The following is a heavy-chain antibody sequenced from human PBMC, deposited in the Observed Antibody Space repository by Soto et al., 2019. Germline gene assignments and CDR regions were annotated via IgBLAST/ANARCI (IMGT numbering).Heavy chain of an antibody. J-gene: IGHJ4*02. CDR1: GFIFSSYA. CDR2: ITGSSDYT. D-gene: IGHD2-8*02. CDR3: AKEQTTGAHYALDY. Sequence: GGSLRLSCEASGFIFSSYAMNWVRQAPGKGLQWVSSITGSSDYTSYIASVKGRFTISRDNSKNTLYLQMNSLRAEDTAVYFCAKEQTTGAHYALDYWGQGTLVTVSS. V-gene: IGHV3-23*01.